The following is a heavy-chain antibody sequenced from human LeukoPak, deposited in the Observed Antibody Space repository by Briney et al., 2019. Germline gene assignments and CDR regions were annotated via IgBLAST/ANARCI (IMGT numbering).Heavy chain of an antibody. CDR1: GGSISKYY. V-gene: IGHV4-59*08. D-gene: IGHD2-8*01. J-gene: IGHJ4*02. Sequence: PSETLSLTCTVSGGSISKYYWSWIRQPPGKGLEWIGYIYYSGSTNFNPSLKSRVTILVDMSKNQFSLKLSSVTAADTAVYYCARLGGYCSNGVCYTGYFDDWGQGALVTVSS. CDR2: IYYSGST. CDR3: ARLGGYCSNGVCYTGYFDD.